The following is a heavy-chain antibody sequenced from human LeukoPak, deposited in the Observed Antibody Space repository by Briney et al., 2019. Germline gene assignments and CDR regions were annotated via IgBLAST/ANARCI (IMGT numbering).Heavy chain of an antibody. V-gene: IGHV3-64*01. Sequence: GGSLRLSCAASGFTFSSYAMHWVRQAPGKGLEYVSAISSNGGSTYYANSVKGRFTISRDNSKNTLYLQMNSLRADDTATYYCAKRERERISWYFFDYWGQGTLVTVSS. D-gene: IGHD1-1*01. CDR1: GFTFSSYA. CDR2: ISSNGGST. CDR3: AKRERERISWYFFDY. J-gene: IGHJ4*02.